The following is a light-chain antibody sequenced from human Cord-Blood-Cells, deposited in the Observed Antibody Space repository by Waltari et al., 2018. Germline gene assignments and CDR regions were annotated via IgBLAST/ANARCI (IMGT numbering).Light chain of an antibody. CDR3: QSYGSSLSGWV. CDR2: GNG. V-gene: IGLV1-40*01. J-gene: IGLJ3*02. CDR1: SPHTGPGLP. Sequence: QSVLTQPPSEPGAPGTRVTTSRPGCSPHTGPGLPVRGHQQPPGTAPDLPIYGNGNRPAGVPDRCSGSKPGTSASLAITGLQAEDEADYYCQSYGSSLSGWVFGGGTNLTAL.